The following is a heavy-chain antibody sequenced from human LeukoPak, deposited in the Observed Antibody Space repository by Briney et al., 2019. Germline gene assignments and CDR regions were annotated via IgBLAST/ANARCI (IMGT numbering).Heavy chain of an antibody. CDR2: ISSSSSTI. CDR3: AKVSGWRYDFWSGYYQKAYYYYYGMDV. J-gene: IGHJ6*02. D-gene: IGHD3-3*01. V-gene: IGHV3-48*01. Sequence: DPGGSLRLSCAASGFTFSSYSMNWVRQAPGKGLEWVSYISSSSSTIYYADSVKGRFTISRDNSKNTLYLQMNSLRAEDTAVYYCAKVSGWRYDFWSGYYQKAYYYYYGMDVWGQGTTVTVSS. CDR1: GFTFSSYS.